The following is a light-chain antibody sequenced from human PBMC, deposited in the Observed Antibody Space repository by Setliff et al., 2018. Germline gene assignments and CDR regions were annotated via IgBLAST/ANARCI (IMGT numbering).Light chain of an antibody. CDR2: EVN. CDR1: GSDVGSSNL. CDR3: CSSYASSSILV. Sequence: QSALTQPASVSGSPGQSITISCTGTGSDVGSSNLVSWYQHHPGKAPKLIIYEVNKRPSGASNHFSGSKSDNTASLTISGLQAEDEADYYCCSSYASSSILVFGGGTK. V-gene: IGLV2-23*02. J-gene: IGLJ3*02.